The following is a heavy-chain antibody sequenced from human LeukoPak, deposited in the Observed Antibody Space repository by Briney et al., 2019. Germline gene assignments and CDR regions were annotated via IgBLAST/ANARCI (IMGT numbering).Heavy chain of an antibody. CDR1: GGSISSSSYY. CDR2: IYYSGST. V-gene: IGHV4-39*01. Sequence: PSETLSLTCTVSGGSISSSSYYWGWIRQPPGKGLEWIGSIYYSGSTYYNPSLKSRVTISVDTSKNQFSLKLSSVTAADTAVYYCAIVVVPAADYGALGIDYWGQGTLVTVSS. J-gene: IGHJ4*02. CDR3: AIVVVPAADYGALGIDY. D-gene: IGHD2-2*01.